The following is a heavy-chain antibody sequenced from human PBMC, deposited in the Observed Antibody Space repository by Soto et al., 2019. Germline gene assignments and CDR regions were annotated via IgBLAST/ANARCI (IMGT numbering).Heavy chain of an antibody. CDR2: FSGSGGST. Sequence: EVQLLESGGGLVQPGGSLRLSCAAAGFTFSNYALTWVRQSPGKGLEWVSTFSGSGGSTYYADSVRGRFTISRDNSKNTLYLQMNSLRAEDTAVYYCARGGDYYYGMDVWGQGTTVTVSS. CDR3: ARGGDYYYGMDV. V-gene: IGHV3-23*01. J-gene: IGHJ6*02. CDR1: GFTFSNYA.